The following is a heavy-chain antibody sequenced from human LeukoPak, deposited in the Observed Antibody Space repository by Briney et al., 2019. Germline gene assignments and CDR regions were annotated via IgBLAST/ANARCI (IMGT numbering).Heavy chain of an antibody. CDR3: AKSSYYDSSGFYREYYFDY. J-gene: IGHJ4*02. Sequence: GGSLRLSCVASGFIFNNFGMTWVRQAPGRGLEWVSSISGTGGSTHYADSVKGRFTISRDNSKNTLYLQMNSLRAGDTAVYYCAKSSYYDSSGFYREYYFDYWGQGTLVPVSS. D-gene: IGHD3-22*01. CDR2: ISGTGGST. V-gene: IGHV3-23*01. CDR1: GFIFNNFG.